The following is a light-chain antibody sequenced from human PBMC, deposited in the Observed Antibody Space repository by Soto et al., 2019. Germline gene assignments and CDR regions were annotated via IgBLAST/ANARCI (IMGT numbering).Light chain of an antibody. Sequence: QSALTQPPSASGSPGQSVTISCTGTSSDVGGYNFVSWYQHHPGKAPKLMIYEVSKRPSGVPDRFSGSKSGNTASLTVSGLQAADEADYYSTSYAGSNNYVFGTGTKVTVL. CDR1: SSDVGGYNF. V-gene: IGLV2-8*01. CDR2: EVS. J-gene: IGLJ1*01. CDR3: TSYAGSNNYV.